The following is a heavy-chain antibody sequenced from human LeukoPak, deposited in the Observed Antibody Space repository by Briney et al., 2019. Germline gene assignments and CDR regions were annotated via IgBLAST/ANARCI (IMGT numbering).Heavy chain of an antibody. CDR1: GYTFTGYY. J-gene: IGHJ4*02. CDR3: ARDPYQLLYYFDY. D-gene: IGHD2-2*01. CDR2: INPNSGGT. Sequence: ASVKVSCKASGYTFTGYYMHWVRQAPGQGLEWMGWINPNSGGTNYAQKFQGRVTMTRDTSISTAYMELSRLRSDGTAVYYCARDPYQLLYYFDYWGQGTLVTVSS. V-gene: IGHV1-2*02.